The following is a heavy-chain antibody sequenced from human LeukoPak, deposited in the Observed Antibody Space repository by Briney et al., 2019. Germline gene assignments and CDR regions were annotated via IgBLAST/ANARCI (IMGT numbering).Heavy chain of an antibody. CDR2: IYHSGST. CDR3: AREEDSSGYPFDY. D-gene: IGHD3-22*01. CDR1: GGSISSSNW. Sequence: SETLSLTCAVSGGSISSSNWWSWVRRPPGKGLEWIGEIYHSGSTNYNPSLKSRVTISVDKSKNQFSLKLSSVTAADTAVYYCAREEDSSGYPFDYWGQGTLVTVSS. V-gene: IGHV4-4*02. J-gene: IGHJ4*02.